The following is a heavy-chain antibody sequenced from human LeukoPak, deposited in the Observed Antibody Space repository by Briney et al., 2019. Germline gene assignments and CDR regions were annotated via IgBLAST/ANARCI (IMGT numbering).Heavy chain of an antibody. V-gene: IGHV4-59*01. CDR1: GGSISSYY. J-gene: IGHJ5*02. D-gene: IGHD4-17*01. Sequence: PSETLSLTCTVSGGSISSYYWSWIRQPPGKGLEWIGYIYYSGSTNYNPSLKSRVTISVDTSKNQFSLKLSSVTAADTAVYYCARDADYGDPRGGHDWFDPWGQGTLVTVSS. CDR2: IYYSGST. CDR3: ARDADYGDPRGGHDWFDP.